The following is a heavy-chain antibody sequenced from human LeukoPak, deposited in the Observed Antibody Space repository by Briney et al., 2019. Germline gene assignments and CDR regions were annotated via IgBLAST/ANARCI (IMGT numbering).Heavy chain of an antibody. CDR3: ARQDGATTPYYYYYYMDV. D-gene: IGHD5-12*01. Sequence: PSETLSLTCTVSGCSINGYFWSWFRQPPGKGLEWMGNIEHTGSTKYNPSLKSRVPVSFHTSDNQFSLMLTSVTAADTAVYYCARQDGATTPYYYYYYMDVWGKGTTVTVSS. J-gene: IGHJ6*03. V-gene: IGHV4-59*08. CDR1: GCSINGYF. CDR2: IEHTGST.